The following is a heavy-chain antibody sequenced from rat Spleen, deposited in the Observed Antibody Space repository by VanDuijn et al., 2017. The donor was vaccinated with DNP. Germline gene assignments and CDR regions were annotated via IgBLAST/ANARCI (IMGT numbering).Heavy chain of an antibody. Sequence: EVQLVESGGGLVQPGRSLKLSCAASGFTFSDYYMAWVRQAPTKGLEWVAYIRFDGAITYYGDSVKGRFTISRDNAKSTLYLQMNSLRSEDTATYYCAIYFYSGDNWFGYWGQGTLVTVSS. CDR2: IRFDGAIT. CDR1: GFTFSDYY. D-gene: IGHD1-1*01. V-gene: IGHV5-20*01. CDR3: AIYFYSGDNWFGY. J-gene: IGHJ3*01.